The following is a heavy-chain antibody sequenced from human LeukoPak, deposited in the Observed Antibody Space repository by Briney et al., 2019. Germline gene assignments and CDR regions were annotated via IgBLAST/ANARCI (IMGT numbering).Heavy chain of an antibody. D-gene: IGHD6-13*01. Sequence: LXSVSYISSSSSTIYYSDSVKGRFTISRDNAKNSLYLQMNSLRDEDTAVYYCARDSSSWWDPWGQGTLVTVSS. V-gene: IGHV3-48*02. CDR3: ARDSSSWWDP. CDR2: ISSSSSTI. J-gene: IGHJ5*02.